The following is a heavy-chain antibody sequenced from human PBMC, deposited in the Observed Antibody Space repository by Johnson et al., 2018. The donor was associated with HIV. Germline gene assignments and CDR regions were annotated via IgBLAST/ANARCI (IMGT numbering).Heavy chain of an antibody. CDR2: ISSSGSTI. Sequence: QVQLVESGGGVVQPGRSLRLSCAASGFTFSDYYMSWIRQAPGKGLEWVSYISSSGSTIYYADSVKGRFTISRDNAKNSLYLQMNSLRAEDTAVYYCARDRKNYDILTGYIPDAFDIWGQGTMVTVSS. V-gene: IGHV3-11*04. J-gene: IGHJ3*02. CDR1: GFTFSDYY. CDR3: ARDRKNYDILTGYIPDAFDI. D-gene: IGHD3-9*01.